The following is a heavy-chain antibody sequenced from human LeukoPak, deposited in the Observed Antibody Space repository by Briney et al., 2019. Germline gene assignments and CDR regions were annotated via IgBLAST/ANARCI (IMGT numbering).Heavy chain of an antibody. J-gene: IGHJ6*02. CDR1: GGSISSYY. Sequence: SETLSLTCTVSGGSISSYYWSWIRQPPGKGLEWIGYIYYSGGTNYNPSLKSRVTISVDTSKNQFSLKLSSVTAADTAVYYCAGTVRGFYYYGMDVWGQGTTVTVSS. D-gene: IGHD3-10*01. CDR2: IYYSGGT. V-gene: IGHV4-59*08. CDR3: AGTVRGFYYYGMDV.